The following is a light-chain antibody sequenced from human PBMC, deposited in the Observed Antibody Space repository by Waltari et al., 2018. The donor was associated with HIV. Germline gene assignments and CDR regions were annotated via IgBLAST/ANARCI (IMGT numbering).Light chain of an antibody. J-gene: IGLJ2*01. Sequence: YALTQPSSVSVAPGQTARITCWGSRIGKKSVHWYQQKPGQAAGLVIYDDSARPSGIPERFAGSNSGDTATLTTRRVEAGDEADYFGYVWDRSTDHEVFGGGTQLTVL. CDR2: DDS. CDR3: YVWDRSTDHEV. V-gene: IGLV3-21*02. CDR1: RIGKKS.